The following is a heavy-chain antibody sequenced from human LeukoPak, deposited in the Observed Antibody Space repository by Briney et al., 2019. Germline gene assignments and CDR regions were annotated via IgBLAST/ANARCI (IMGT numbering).Heavy chain of an antibody. CDR1: GFTFSSYG. V-gene: IGHV3-30*02. J-gene: IGHJ3*02. CDR3: ARELEGYDFWSGSDAFDI. D-gene: IGHD3-3*01. CDR2: IRYDGSNK. Sequence: GGSLRLSCAASGFTFSSYGMHWVRQAPGKGLEWVAFIRYDGSNKYYTDSVKGRFTISRDNSKNTLYLQMNSLRAEDTAVYYCARELEGYDFWSGSDAFDIWGQGTMVTVSS.